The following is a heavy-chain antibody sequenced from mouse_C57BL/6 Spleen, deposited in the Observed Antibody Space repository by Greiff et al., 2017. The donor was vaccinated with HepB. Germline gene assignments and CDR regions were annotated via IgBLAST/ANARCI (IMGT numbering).Heavy chain of an antibody. D-gene: IGHD1-1*01. Sequence: VKLQESGPGLVQPSQSLSITCTVSGFSLTSYGVHWVRQSPGKGLEWLGVIWSGGSTDYNAAFISRLSISKDNSKSQVFFKMNSLQADDPAIYYCARTSIFDYGSSPWYFDVWGTGTTVTVSS. CDR1: GFSLTSYG. J-gene: IGHJ1*03. V-gene: IGHV2-2*01. CDR3: ARTSIFDYGSSPWYFDV. CDR2: IWSGGST.